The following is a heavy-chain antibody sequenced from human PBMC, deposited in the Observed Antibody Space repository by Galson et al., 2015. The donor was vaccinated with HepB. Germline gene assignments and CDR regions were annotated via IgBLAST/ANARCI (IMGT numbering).Heavy chain of an antibody. J-gene: IGHJ6*02. CDR3: ARDGPQWFGDNRIRRYYGMDV. V-gene: IGHV3-30*04. D-gene: IGHD3-10*01. CDR1: GFAFSSYA. Sequence: SLRLSCAASGFAFSSYAMHWVRQAPGKGLEWVAVISYDGSNKYYADSVKGRFTISRDNSKNTLYLQMNSLRAEDTAVYYCARDGPQWFGDNRIRRYYGMDVWGQGTTVTVSS. CDR2: ISYDGSNK.